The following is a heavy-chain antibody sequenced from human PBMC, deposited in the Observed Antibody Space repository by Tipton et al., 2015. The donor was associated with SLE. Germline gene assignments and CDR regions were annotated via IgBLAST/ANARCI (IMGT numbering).Heavy chain of an antibody. CDR3: ARYSSSHDAFDI. J-gene: IGHJ3*02. Sequence: GSLRLSCAASGFTFSSYSMNWVRQAPGKGLEWVSSISSSSSYIYYADSVKGRFTISRDNAKNSLYPQMNSLRAEDTAVYYCARYSSSHDAFDIWGQGTMVTVSS. V-gene: IGHV3-21*01. D-gene: IGHD6-13*01. CDR2: ISSSSSYI. CDR1: GFTFSSYS.